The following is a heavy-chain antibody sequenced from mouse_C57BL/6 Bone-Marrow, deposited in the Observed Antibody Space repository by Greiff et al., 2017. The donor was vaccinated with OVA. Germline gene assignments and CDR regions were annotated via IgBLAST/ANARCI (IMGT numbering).Heavy chain of an antibody. J-gene: IGHJ4*01. CDR2: ISNGGGST. Sequence: EVQRVESGGGLVQPGGSLKLSCAPSGFTFSDYYMYWVRQTPEKRLEWVAYISNGGGSTYYPDTVKGRFTISRDNAKNTLYLQMSRLKSEDTAMYYCARSMDYWGQGTSVTVSS. CDR1: GFTFSDYY. V-gene: IGHV5-12*01. CDR3: ARSMDY.